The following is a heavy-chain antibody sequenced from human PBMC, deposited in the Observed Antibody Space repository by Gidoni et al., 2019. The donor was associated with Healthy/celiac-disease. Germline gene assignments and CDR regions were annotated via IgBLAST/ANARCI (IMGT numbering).Heavy chain of an antibody. D-gene: IGHD3-22*01. V-gene: IGHV3-30*18. J-gene: IGHJ3*02. CDR2: ISYDGSNK. CDR1: GFTFSRYG. Sequence: QVQLVEYGGGVVQPGMSLRLSCAASGFTFSRYGMHWVGQAPGRGLEWVAVISYDGSNKYYADSVKGRFTISRDNSKNTLYLQMNSLRAEDTAVYYCAKGPSHYYDSSGNTPPEGFDIWGQGTMVTVSS. CDR3: AKGPSHYYDSSGNTPPEGFDI.